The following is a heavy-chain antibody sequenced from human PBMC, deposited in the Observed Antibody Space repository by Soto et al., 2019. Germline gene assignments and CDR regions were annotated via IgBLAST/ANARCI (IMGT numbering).Heavy chain of an antibody. J-gene: IGHJ4*02. CDR3: AIRGLSKSEVRGYFDY. Sequence: GGSLRLSSAASGLTFSSYEITWVRQAPGKELEWVSAISGSGGSTNYGDSVKGRFIISRDNSKNTLFMQMNSLRVEDTAVYYCAIRGLSKSEVRGYFDYWGRGTLVTVSS. V-gene: IGHV3-23*01. CDR2: ISGSGGST. CDR1: GLTFSSYE. D-gene: IGHD3-10*01.